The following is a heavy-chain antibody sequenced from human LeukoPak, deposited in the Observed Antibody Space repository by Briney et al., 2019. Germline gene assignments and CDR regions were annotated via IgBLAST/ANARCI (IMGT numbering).Heavy chain of an antibody. J-gene: IGHJ4*02. Sequence: PGGSLRLSCVASGFNLGDFWVNWLRQAPGKGLEWVANMNQDGRQTNYLDSVKGRFTISRDNARNSVYLQMDSLRDEDTSLYYCLRDQGDRTGSLWGQGTLVTVST. CDR3: LRDQGDRTGSL. CDR1: GFNLGDFW. V-gene: IGHV3-7*01. D-gene: IGHD2-15*01. CDR2: MNQDGRQT.